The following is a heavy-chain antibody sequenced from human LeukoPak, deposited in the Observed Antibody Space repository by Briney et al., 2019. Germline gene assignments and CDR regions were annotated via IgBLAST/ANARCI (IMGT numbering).Heavy chain of an antibody. CDR2: IGSSDSTI. CDR3: ATDRSQGGGNNALDV. CDR1: GFTFSSYE. Sequence: GGSLLLSCAASGFTFSSYEMNWVRQAPGKGLEWVSYIGSSDSTIFYADSVKGRFTISRDNAKNSLYLQMNSLRAEDTALYYCATDRSQGGGNNALDVWGQGTLVTVSS. V-gene: IGHV3-48*03. J-gene: IGHJ3*01. D-gene: IGHD4-23*01.